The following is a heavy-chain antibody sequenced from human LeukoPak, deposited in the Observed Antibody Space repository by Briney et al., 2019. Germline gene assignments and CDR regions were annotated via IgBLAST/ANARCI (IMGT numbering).Heavy chain of an antibody. J-gene: IGHJ4*02. CDR2: INPSGGST. CDR3: ARTPRAVAGTFNY. D-gene: IGHD6-19*01. V-gene: IGHV1-46*01. CDR1: GYTFTSYY. Sequence: ASVKVSCKASGYTFTSYYMHWVRQAPGQGLEWMGIINPSGGSTSYAQKFQGRVTMTRDTSTSTVYMELSRLRSDDTAVYYCARTPRAVAGTFNYWGQGTLVTVSS.